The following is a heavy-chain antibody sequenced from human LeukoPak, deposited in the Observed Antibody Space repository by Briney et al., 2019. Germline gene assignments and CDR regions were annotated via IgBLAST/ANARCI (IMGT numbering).Heavy chain of an antibody. J-gene: IGHJ4*02. CDR1: GYTFTGYY. Sequence: ASVKVSCKASGYTFTGYYMHWVRQAPGQGLEWMGWINPNSGGTNYAQKFQGRVTMTRDTPISTAYMELSRLRSDDTAVYYCARVQSQYYYDTSGYPRGAFDHWGQGTLVTVSS. D-gene: IGHD3-22*01. CDR3: ARVQSQYYYDTSGYPRGAFDH. CDR2: INPNSGGT. V-gene: IGHV1-2*02.